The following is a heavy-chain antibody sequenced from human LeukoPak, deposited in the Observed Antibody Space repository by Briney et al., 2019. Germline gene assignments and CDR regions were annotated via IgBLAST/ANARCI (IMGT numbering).Heavy chain of an antibody. CDR1: GGSISSYY. J-gene: IGHJ3*02. CDR3: ARVGVLRGAFDI. CDR2: IYYSGST. V-gene: IGHV4-59*01. D-gene: IGHD2/OR15-2a*01. Sequence: SETLSLTCTVSGGSISSYYWSWIRQPPGKGLEWIGYIYYSGSTNYNPSLKSRVTISVDTSKNQFPLKLSSVTAADTAVYYCARVGVLRGAFDIWGQGTMVTVSS.